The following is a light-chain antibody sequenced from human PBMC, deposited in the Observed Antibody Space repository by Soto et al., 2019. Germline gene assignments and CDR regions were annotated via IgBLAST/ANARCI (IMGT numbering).Light chain of an antibody. V-gene: IGKV3-15*01. Sequence: EIVMTQSPATLSVSPGERATLSCRASQSVTSNVAWYQQKPGQAPRLLIYGPSTRATGIPARFSGSGSGKDFTLTISSLQSEDFAVYYCHQYNNWPLTFGQGTRLEIK. CDR3: HQYNNWPLT. J-gene: IGKJ5*01. CDR2: GPS. CDR1: QSVTSN.